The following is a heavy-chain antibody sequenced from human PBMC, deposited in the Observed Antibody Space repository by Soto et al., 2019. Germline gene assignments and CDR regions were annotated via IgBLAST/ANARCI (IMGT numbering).Heavy chain of an antibody. CDR3: XXXXXXXXXXXXDP. V-gene: IGHV2-5*02. CDR2: IYWDDDK. Sequence: QITLKESGPTLVKPTQTLTLTCTFSGFSLTTRGVGVGWIRQPPGKALECLALIYWDDDKRYSPSLQSRLSITKDTSKNQVVLTMTNVDPVDTATXXXXXXXXXXXXXXXDPWGQGTLVSVSS. J-gene: IGHJ5*02. CDR1: GFSLTTRGVG.